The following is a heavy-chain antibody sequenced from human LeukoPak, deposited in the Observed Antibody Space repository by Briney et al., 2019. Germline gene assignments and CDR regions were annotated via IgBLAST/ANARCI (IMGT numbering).Heavy chain of an antibody. Sequence: ASVKVSCKASGYTFTRYYMHWVRQAPGQGLEWMGWINPNSGGTNYAQKFQGRVTMTRDTSISTAYMELSRLRSDDTAVYYCARRSGWLNDAFDIWGQGTMVTVSS. CDR3: ARRSGWLNDAFDI. CDR1: GYTFTRYY. J-gene: IGHJ3*02. V-gene: IGHV1-2*02. D-gene: IGHD6-19*01. CDR2: INPNSGGT.